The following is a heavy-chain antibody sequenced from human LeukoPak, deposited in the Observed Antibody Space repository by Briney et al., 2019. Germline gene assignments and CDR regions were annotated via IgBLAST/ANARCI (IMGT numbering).Heavy chain of an antibody. CDR2: IITSSDRT. V-gene: IGHV3-23*01. CDR1: GFTFSSYG. J-gene: IGHJ3*02. CDR3: AKGKRYNLGDDSVDM. Sequence: GSLRLSCAASGFTFSSYGMSWVRQAPGKGLEWVSRIITSSDRTYYADSVKGRFTISRDNSKNTLYLQMNSLRGEDTAIYYWAKGKRYNLGDDSVDMWGQGTMVIVSS. D-gene: IGHD1-20*01.